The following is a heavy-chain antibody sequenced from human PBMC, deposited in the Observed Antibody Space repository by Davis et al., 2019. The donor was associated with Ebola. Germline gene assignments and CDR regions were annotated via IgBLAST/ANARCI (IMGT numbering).Heavy chain of an antibody. CDR1: GGSISSYY. D-gene: IGHD3-10*01. J-gene: IGHJ4*02. CDR3: ARDPGENYFDY. Sequence: MPSETLSLTCTVSGGSISSYYWSWIRQPPGKGLEWIGYIYYSGSTSYNPSLKSRVTISVDTSKNQFSLKLSSVTAADTAVYYCARDPGENYFDYWGQGTLVTVSS. CDR2: IYYSGST. V-gene: IGHV4-59*01.